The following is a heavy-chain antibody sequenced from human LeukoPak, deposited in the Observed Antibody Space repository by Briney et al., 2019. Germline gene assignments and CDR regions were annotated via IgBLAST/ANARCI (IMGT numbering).Heavy chain of an antibody. CDR1: GFTFSSYS. J-gene: IGHJ4*02. Sequence: GGSLRLSCAASGFTFSSYSMNWVRQAPGKGLEWVSYISSSSSTIYYADSVKGRFTISRDNAKNSLYLQMNSLRAEDTAVYYCAREVALGWHYGSGSYYLDWGQGTLVTVSS. D-gene: IGHD3-10*01. CDR3: AREVALGWHYGSGSYYLD. CDR2: ISSSSSTI. V-gene: IGHV3-48*04.